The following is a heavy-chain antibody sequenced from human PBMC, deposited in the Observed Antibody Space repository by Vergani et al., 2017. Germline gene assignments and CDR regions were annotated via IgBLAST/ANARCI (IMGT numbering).Heavy chain of an antibody. D-gene: IGHD3-16*02. J-gene: IGHJ4*02. CDR3: AIGVDYVWGSYREFYFDD. V-gene: IGHV3-30*03. Sequence: QVQLVESGGGVVQPGRSLRLSCAASGFTFSSYGMHWVRPAPGKGLEWVAVISYDGSNKYYADSVKGRFTISRDNSKNTLYLQMNSLRAGDTAVYYCAIGVDYVWGSYREFYFDDWGQGSLVTVSS. CDR2: ISYDGSNK. CDR1: GFTFSSYG.